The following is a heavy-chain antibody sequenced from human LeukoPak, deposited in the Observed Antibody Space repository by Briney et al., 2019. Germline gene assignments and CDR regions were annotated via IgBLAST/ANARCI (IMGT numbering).Heavy chain of an antibody. CDR3: ARKEGGQLVNTRRWFDP. CDR1: GGSLSGYY. Sequence: SETLSLTCAVSGGSLSGYYWTWIRQPPGKGLEWIGEINHSGSTNYNPSLKSRVTISVDTSKNQFSLKLRSVTAADTAVYYCARKEGGQLVNTRRWFDPWGQGTLVTVSS. J-gene: IGHJ5*02. D-gene: IGHD6-13*01. CDR2: INHSGST. V-gene: IGHV4-34*01.